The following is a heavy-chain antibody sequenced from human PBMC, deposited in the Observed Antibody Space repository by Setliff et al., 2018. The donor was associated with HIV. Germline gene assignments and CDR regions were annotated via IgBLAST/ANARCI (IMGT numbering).Heavy chain of an antibody. V-gene: IGHV3-7*03. Sequence: PGGSLRLSCAASGFTFATHWMSWVRHSPEKGLEWVANIDPNGGVQYYADFVRGRFTISRDNAENSVSLRLRSLRAEDSAVYYCARTQITISDYWGQGTLVTVSS. D-gene: IGHD3-9*01. CDR3: ARTQITISDY. CDR2: IDPNGGVQ. CDR1: GFTFATHW. J-gene: IGHJ4*02.